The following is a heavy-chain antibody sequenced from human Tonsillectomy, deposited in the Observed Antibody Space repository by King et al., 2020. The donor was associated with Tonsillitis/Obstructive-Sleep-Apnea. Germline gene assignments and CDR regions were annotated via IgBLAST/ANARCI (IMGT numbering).Heavy chain of an antibody. CDR1: GFSLSTSAVG. J-gene: IGHJ4*02. V-gene: IGHV2-5*02. Sequence: TLKESGPTLVKPTQTLTLTCTFSGFSLSTSAVGVGWIRQPPGKALEWLALIYWDDDKRYSPSLKSRLTITKDTSKNKVVLTMTNMDPVDTVTYYCAHSLYYYGSGTTFDSWGQGTLVTVSS. CDR2: IYWDDDK. CDR3: AHSLYYYGSGTTFDS. D-gene: IGHD3-10*01.